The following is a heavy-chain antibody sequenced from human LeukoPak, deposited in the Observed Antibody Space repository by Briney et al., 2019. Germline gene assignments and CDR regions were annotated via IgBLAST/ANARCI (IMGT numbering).Heavy chain of an antibody. Sequence: PGGSLRLSCTASGFTFSNYSMHWVRQAPGQGLVWVSHIHSDGRNTTYSDSVKGRFTISRDNAKNTHYLQMNSLRAEDTAVYYCARDVGFQIDYWGEGTLVTVSS. CDR1: GFTFSNYS. V-gene: IGHV3-74*01. D-gene: IGHD1-26*01. J-gene: IGHJ4*02. CDR2: IHSDGRNT. CDR3: ARDVGFQIDY.